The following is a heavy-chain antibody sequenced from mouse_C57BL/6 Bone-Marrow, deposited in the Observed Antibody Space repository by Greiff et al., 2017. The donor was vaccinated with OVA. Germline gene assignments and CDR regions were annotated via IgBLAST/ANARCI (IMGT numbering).Heavy chain of an antibody. J-gene: IGHJ1*03. Sequence: QVQLKQPGAELVKPGASVKLSFTSYWMHWVKQRPGRGLEWIGRIDPNSGGTKYNEKFKSKATLTVDKPSSTAYMQLSSLTSEDSAVYYCARAYSNPPYWYFDVWGTGTTVTVSS. V-gene: IGHV1-72*01. D-gene: IGHD2-5*01. CDR2: IDPNSGGT. CDR1: TSYW. CDR3: ARAYSNPPYWYFDV.